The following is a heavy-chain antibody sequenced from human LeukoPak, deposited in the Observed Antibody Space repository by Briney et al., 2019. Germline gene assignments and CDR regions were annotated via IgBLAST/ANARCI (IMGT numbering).Heavy chain of an antibody. CDR3: ARAYYYDSSGYYYPHFDY. Sequence: ASVKVSCKASGYTFTGYYMHWVRQAPGQGLEWMGWFNPNSGGTNYAQTFQGRVTMTRDTSISTAYMELSRLRSDDTAVYYCARAYYYDSSGYYYPHFDYWGQGTLVTVSS. D-gene: IGHD3-22*01. CDR1: GYTFTGYY. V-gene: IGHV1-2*02. CDR2: FNPNSGGT. J-gene: IGHJ4*02.